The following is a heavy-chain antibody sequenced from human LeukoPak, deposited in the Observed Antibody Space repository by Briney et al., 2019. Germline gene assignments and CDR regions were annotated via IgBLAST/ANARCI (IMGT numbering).Heavy chain of an antibody. D-gene: IGHD6-19*01. CDR2: INPSGGRT. CDR1: GYIFTSYY. V-gene: IGHV1-46*01. CDR3: AKGQWLVDAFDI. Sequence: ASVKVSCKASGYIFTSYYIHWVRQAPGQGLEWMGLINPSGGRTNYAQKFQGRVTMTRDMSTSTVYMELSSLRSEDTAMYYCAKGQWLVDAFDIWGQGTMVTVSS. J-gene: IGHJ3*02.